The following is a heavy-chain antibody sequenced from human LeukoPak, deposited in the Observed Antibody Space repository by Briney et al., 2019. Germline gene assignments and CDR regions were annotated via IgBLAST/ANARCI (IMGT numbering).Heavy chain of an antibody. CDR1: GGSISSYY. D-gene: IGHD3-10*01. CDR2: IYYSGST. CDR3: ATSYGSGSYSS. Sequence: PPETLSLTCTVSGGSISSYYWSWIRQPPGKGLEWIGYIYYSGSTNYNPSLKSRVTISVDTSKNQFSLKLSSVTAADTAVYYCATSYGSGSYSSWGQGTLVTVSS. V-gene: IGHV4-59*08. J-gene: IGHJ4*02.